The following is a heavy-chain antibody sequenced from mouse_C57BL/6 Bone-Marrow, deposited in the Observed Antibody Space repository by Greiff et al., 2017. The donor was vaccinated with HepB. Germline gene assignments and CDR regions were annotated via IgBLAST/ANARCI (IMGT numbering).Heavy chain of an antibody. J-gene: IGHJ4*01. V-gene: IGHV1-15*01. D-gene: IGHD4-1*01. CDR2: IDPETGGT. Sequence: QVQLQQSGAELVRPGASVTLSCKASGYTFTDYEMHWVKQTPVHGLEWIGAIDPETGGTAYNQKFKGKAILTADKSSSTAYMELRSLTSEDSAVYYCASWVCYAVDIWGRGTSVTVTS. CDR3: ASWVCYAVDI. CDR1: GYTFTDYE.